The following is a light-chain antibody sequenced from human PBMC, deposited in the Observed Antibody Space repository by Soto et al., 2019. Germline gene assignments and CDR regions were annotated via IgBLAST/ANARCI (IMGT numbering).Light chain of an antibody. CDR1: QSVDNY. V-gene: IGKV3-11*01. CDR3: QQRSNRPRFT. J-gene: IGKJ3*01. CDR2: DVS. Sequence: EIVLTQSPATLSLSPGERATLSCRASQSVDNYLAWYQQKPGQAPRLLIYDVSNRATGTPAGFSGSGSGTDFTLSISSLEPEDFAVYYCQQRSNRPRFTFGPGTKVDIK.